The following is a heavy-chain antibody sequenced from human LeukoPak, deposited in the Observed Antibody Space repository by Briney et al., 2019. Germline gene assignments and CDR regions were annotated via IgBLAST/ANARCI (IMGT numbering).Heavy chain of an antibody. J-gene: IGHJ3*02. CDR3: AREARVDRAFDI. CDR2: IYYSGNT. CDR1: GDSILSRTYY. D-gene: IGHD3-9*01. V-gene: IGHV4-31*03. Sequence: PSETLSLTCTVSGDSILSRTYYWSWIRQHPGKGLEWIGYIYYSGNTYYNPSLKSRVTISVDTSKNQFSLKLSSVTAADTAVYFCAREARVDRAFDIWGQGTMVTVSA.